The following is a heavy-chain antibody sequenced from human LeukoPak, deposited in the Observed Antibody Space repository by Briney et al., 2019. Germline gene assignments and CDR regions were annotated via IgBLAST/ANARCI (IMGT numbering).Heavy chain of an antibody. Sequence: ASVKVSCKASGYTFTGYYMHWVRQAPGQGLEWMGWTNPNSGGTNYAQKFQGRVTMTRDTSISTAYMELSRLRSDDTAVYYCARSMGPPHYYYYMDVWGKGTTVTVSS. D-gene: IGHD5-24*01. CDR1: GYTFTGYY. J-gene: IGHJ6*03. CDR2: TNPNSGGT. CDR3: ARSMGPPHYYYYMDV. V-gene: IGHV1-2*02.